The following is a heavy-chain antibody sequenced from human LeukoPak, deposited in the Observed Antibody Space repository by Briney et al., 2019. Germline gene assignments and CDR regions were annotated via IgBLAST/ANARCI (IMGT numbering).Heavy chain of an antibody. CDR1: GGSFSGYY. V-gene: IGHV4-34*01. Sequence: PSETLSLTCAVYGGSFSGYYWSWIRQPPGKGLEWIGEISHSGSTNYNPSLKSRVTISVDTSKNQFSLKLSSVTAADTAVYYCATGHLAVAGPPDAFDIWGQGTMVTVSS. D-gene: IGHD6-19*01. CDR2: ISHSGST. J-gene: IGHJ3*02. CDR3: ATGHLAVAGPPDAFDI.